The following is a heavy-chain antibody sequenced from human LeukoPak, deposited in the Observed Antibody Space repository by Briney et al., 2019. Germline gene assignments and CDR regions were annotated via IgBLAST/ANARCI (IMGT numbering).Heavy chain of an antibody. D-gene: IGHD3-22*01. Sequence: KPSETLSLTCTVSGGSISSSSYYWGWIRQPPGKGLEWTGSIYYSGSTYYNPSLKSRVTISVDTSKNQFSLKLSSVTAADTAVYYCARAPYRYYDSSGYYSPFDYWGQGTLVTVSS. CDR1: GGSISSSSYY. J-gene: IGHJ4*02. CDR3: ARAPYRYYDSSGYYSPFDY. V-gene: IGHV4-39*01. CDR2: IYYSGST.